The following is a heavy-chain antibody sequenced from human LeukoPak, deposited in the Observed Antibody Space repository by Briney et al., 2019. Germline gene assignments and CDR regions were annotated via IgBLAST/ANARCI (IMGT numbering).Heavy chain of an antibody. J-gene: IGHJ4*02. CDR1: GFTFSSYG. V-gene: IGHV3-30*18. CDR3: AKDRYDLGVFDY. Sequence: SGGSLRLSCAASGFTFSSYGMHWVRQAPGKGLEWVAVISYDGSNKYYADSVKGRFTISRDNSKNTLYLQMNSLRAEDTAVYYCAKDRYDLGVFDYWGQGTLVTVSS. CDR2: ISYDGSNK. D-gene: IGHD3-16*02.